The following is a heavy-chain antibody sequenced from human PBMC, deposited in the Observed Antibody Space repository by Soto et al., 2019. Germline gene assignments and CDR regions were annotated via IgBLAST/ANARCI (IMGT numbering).Heavy chain of an antibody. J-gene: IGHJ4*02. CDR3: STTGGY. D-gene: IGHD2-8*02. CDR2: INGDGRKT. V-gene: IGHV3-74*01. CDR1: GFTFSSYW. Sequence: PGGSLRLSCEASGFTFSSYWMHWVRQAPGKGLVWVSLINGDGRKTNYADSVKGRFTISRDHAKNTLFLQMNSLTVEDTALYYCSTTGGYWGQGILVTVSS.